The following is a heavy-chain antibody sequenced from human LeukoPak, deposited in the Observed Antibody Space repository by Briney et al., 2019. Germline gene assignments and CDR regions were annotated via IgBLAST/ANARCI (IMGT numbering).Heavy chain of an antibody. CDR2: IYSGGST. CDR3: AGALTGTTSSSLRS. Sequence: GGSLRLSCAASGFTVSSNYMSWVRQAPGKGLEWVSVIYSGGSTYYADSVKGRFTISRDNSKNTLYLQMNSLRAEDTAVYYCAGALTGTTSSSLRSWGQGTLVTVSS. V-gene: IGHV3-66*01. J-gene: IGHJ4*02. D-gene: IGHD1-20*01. CDR1: GFTVSSNY.